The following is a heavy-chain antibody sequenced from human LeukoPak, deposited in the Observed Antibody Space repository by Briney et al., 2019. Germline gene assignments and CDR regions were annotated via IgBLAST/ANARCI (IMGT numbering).Heavy chain of an antibody. CDR1: GYTFTTYD. J-gene: IGHJ5*02. Sequence: ASVKVSCKASGYTFTTYDINWVRQATGQGLEWMGWMNPNSGNTGYTQKFQGRVTMTRNTSISTAYMELSSLRSEDTAVYYCARGRRSCHKENWFDPWGQGTLVTVSS. D-gene: IGHD6-19*01. CDR2: MNPNSGNT. V-gene: IGHV1-8*01. CDR3: ARGRRSCHKENWFDP.